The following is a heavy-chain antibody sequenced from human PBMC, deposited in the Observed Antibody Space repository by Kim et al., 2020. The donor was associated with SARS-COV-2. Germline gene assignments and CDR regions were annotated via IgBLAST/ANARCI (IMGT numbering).Heavy chain of an antibody. CDR2: IWYDGSNK. V-gene: IGHV3-33*01. CDR1: GFTFSSYG. D-gene: IGHD6-13*01. CDR3: ARKPSSSWIHPYYYYYGMDV. J-gene: IGHJ6*02. Sequence: GGSLRLSCAASGFTFSSYGMHWVRQAPGKGLEWVAVIWYDGSNKYYADSVKGRFTISRDNSKNTLYLQMNSLRAEDTAVYYCARKPSSSWIHPYYYYYGMDVWGQGTTVTVSS.